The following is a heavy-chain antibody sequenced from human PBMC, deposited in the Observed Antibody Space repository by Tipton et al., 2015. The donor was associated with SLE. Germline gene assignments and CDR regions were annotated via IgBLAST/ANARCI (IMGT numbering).Heavy chain of an antibody. CDR1: GYTFTSYG. CDR2: ISAYNGNT. V-gene: IGHV1-18*01. D-gene: IGHD1-1*01. Sequence: QLVQSGAEVKKPGASVKVSCKASGYTFTSYGISWVRQAPGQGLEWMGWISAYNGNTNYAQNLQGRLTMTTDTSTSTAYMELRSLRSDDTAVYYCARQSKTRGRREDDAFDIWGQGTMVTVSS. CDR3: ARQSKTRGRREDDAFDI. J-gene: IGHJ3*02.